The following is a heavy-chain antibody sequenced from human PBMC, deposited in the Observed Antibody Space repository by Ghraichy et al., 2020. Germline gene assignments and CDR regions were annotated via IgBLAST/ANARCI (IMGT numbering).Heavy chain of an antibody. CDR1: GFTFSNYN. D-gene: IGHD6-19*01. V-gene: IGHV3-21*01. Sequence: GGSPRLSCAASGFTFSNYNMNWVRQAPGKGLEWVSCISSSSSYIYYTDSVKGRFTISRDNAKNSLYLQMNSLRAEDTAVYYCARDRGSGWLGAEYFQHWGQGTLVTVSS. CDR2: ISSSSSYI. CDR3: ARDRGSGWLGAEYFQH. J-gene: IGHJ1*01.